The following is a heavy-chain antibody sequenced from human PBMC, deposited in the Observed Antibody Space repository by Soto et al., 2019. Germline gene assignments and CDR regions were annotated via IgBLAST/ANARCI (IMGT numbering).Heavy chain of an antibody. CDR1: GGSISSGDYY. CDR2: IYYSGST. CDR3: ARLLLWFGEGYYYGMDV. J-gene: IGHJ6*02. V-gene: IGHV4-30-4*01. D-gene: IGHD3-10*01. Sequence: PSETLSLTCTVSGGSISSGDYYWSWIRQPPGKGLEWIGYIYYSGSTYYNPSLKSRVTISVDTSKKQFSLKLSSVTAADTAVYYCARLLLWFGEGYYYGMDVWGQGTTVTVSS.